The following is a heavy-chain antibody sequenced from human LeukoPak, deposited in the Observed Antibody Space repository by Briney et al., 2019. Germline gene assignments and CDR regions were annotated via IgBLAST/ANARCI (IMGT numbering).Heavy chain of an antibody. CDR1: RFTFSRYA. V-gene: IGHV3-23*01. D-gene: IGHD6-13*01. Sequence: GGSLRLSCAASRFTFSRYAMSWVRQAPGKGLEWVSAISGSGGTTYYTDSVKGRFTISRDNSKNTLYLQMNSLRAEDTAVYYCAKDHGSSWQRYYYYGMDVWGQGTTVTVSS. CDR2: ISGSGGTT. CDR3: AKDHGSSWQRYYYYGMDV. J-gene: IGHJ6*02.